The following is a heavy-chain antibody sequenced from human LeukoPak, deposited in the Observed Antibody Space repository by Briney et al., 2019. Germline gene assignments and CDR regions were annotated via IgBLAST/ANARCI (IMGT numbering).Heavy chain of an antibody. CDR2: IYYSGST. V-gene: IGHV4-39*01. CDR3: SRETTSTSWY. Sequence: PSETLSLTCTVSGGSISSSSYYWAWIRQPPGKGLEWIGSIYYSGSTFYSPSLKSRVTLSVDTSKNQFSLKLSSVTAADTAVCFCSRETTSTSWYWGQGTLVTVSS. D-gene: IGHD6-13*01. J-gene: IGHJ4*02. CDR1: GGSISSSSYY.